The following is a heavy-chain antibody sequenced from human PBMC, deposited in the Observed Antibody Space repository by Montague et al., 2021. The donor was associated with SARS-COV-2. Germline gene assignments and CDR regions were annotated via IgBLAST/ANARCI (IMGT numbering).Heavy chain of an antibody. CDR2: IYYSGST. Sequence: SETLSLTCTVSGGSISGSNYYWAWIRQPPGKGLEWIGSIYYSGSTYDNPSLKSRVSISVDTSKNQFSLKLNSVTAADTAVYYCARLLLELPGDYWCQGTLVTVSS. V-gene: IGHV4-39*01. CDR1: GGSISGSNYY. J-gene: IGHJ4*02. CDR3: ARLLLELPGDY. D-gene: IGHD1-7*01.